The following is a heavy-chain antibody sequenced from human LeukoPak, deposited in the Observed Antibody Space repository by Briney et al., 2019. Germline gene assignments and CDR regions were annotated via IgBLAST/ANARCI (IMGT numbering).Heavy chain of an antibody. Sequence: PGGSLRLSCSASGFTSSSYAMHWVRQAPGKGLEYVSAISSNGGSTYYADSVKGRFTISRDNSKNTLYLQMSSFRACDTAVYYCMNRGRGDQPDYWGQGTLVTVSS. V-gene: IGHV3-64D*06. CDR2: ISSNGGST. D-gene: IGHD2-2*01. J-gene: IGHJ4*02. CDR3: MNRGRGDQPDY. CDR1: GFTSSSYA.